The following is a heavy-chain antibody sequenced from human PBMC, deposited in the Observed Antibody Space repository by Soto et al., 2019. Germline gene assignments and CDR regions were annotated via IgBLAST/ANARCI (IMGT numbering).Heavy chain of an antibody. J-gene: IGHJ6*02. CDR2: LIPILGTP. CDR1: GSTFSKYA. Sequence: QVQLVQSGAEVKKPGSSVKVSCKASGSTFSKYAISWVRQAPGQGLEWMGDLIPILGTPKYAQKFQGRVTITADESTTTAYMELSSVTFEDTAVYYCARDSHDYIWGSYRNGMDVWGQGTTVSVSS. D-gene: IGHD3-16*02. CDR3: ARDSHDYIWGSYRNGMDV. V-gene: IGHV1-69*01.